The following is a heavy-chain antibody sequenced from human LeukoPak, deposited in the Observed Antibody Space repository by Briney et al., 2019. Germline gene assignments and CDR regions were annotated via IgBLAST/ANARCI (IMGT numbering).Heavy chain of an antibody. J-gene: IGHJ4*02. CDR2: IKSKADAGTA. CDR3: TTDVRRGDY. V-gene: IGHV3-15*01. Sequence: PGGSLRLSCAASGFSFTNAWMSWVRQAPGKGLEWVGRIKSKADAGTADHAAPVKGRFTISRDDSKNTLYLRMNSLKTEDTAVYYCTTDVRRGDYWGQGTLVTVSS. CDR1: GFSFTNAW.